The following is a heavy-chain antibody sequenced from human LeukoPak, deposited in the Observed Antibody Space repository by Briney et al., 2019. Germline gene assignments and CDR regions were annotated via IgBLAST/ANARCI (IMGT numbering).Heavy chain of an antibody. D-gene: IGHD6-19*01. CDR3: ARRGIAVAGTGVDY. CDR2: INWNGGST. CDR1: GFTFDDYG. Sequence: GSLRLSCAASGFTFDDYGMSWVRQPPGKGLEWVSGINWNGGSTGYADSVKGRFTISRDNAKNSLYLQMNSLRAEDTALYYCARRGIAVAGTGVDYWGQGTLVTVSP. J-gene: IGHJ4*02. V-gene: IGHV3-20*04.